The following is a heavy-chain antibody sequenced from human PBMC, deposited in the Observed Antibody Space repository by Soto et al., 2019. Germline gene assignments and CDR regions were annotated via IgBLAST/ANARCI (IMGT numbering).Heavy chain of an antibody. J-gene: IGHJ6*02. CDR1: GGSISSGGYY. V-gene: IGHV4-31*03. D-gene: IGHD6-6*01. CDR3: AREYSSSYYYYYGMDV. CDR2: IYYSGST. Sequence: QAQLQESGPGLVKPSQTLSLTCTVSGGSISSGGYYWSWIRQHPGKGLEWIGYIYYSGSTYYNPSLKSRVTISVDTSKNQFSLKLSSVTAADTAVYYCAREYSSSYYYYYGMDVWGQGTTVTVSS.